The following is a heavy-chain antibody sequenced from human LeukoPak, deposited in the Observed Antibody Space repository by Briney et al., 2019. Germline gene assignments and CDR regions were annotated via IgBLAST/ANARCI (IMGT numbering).Heavy chain of an antibody. CDR3: ARAPYFDFWTGYYFDY. Sequence: SETLSLTCTVSGGSISSYYWSWIRQPPGKGLEWIGYIYYSGSTNYNPSLNSRVTISVDMSKNQFSLKLSSVTAADTAVYYCARAPYFDFWTGYYFDYWGLGTLVTVSS. V-gene: IGHV4-59*01. J-gene: IGHJ4*02. D-gene: IGHD3-3*01. CDR2: IYYSGST. CDR1: GGSISSYY.